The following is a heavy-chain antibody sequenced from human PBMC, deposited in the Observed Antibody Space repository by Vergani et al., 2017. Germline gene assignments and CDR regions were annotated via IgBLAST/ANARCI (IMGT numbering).Heavy chain of an antibody. J-gene: IGHJ4*02. V-gene: IGHV3-30*18. Sequence: QVQLVESGGGVVQPGRSLRLSCAASGFTFSSYGMHWVRPAPGKGLEWVAVISYDGSNKYYADSVKGRFTISRDNSKNTLYLQMNSLRAEDTAVYYCAKDLSLGDYGEDFDYWGQGTLVTVSS. CDR3: AKDLSLGDYGEDFDY. D-gene: IGHD4-17*01. CDR2: ISYDGSNK. CDR1: GFTFSSYG.